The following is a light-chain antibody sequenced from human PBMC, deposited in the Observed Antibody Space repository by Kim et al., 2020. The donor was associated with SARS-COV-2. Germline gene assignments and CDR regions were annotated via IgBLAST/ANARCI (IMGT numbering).Light chain of an antibody. Sequence: QAAVTQEPSLTVSPGGTVTLTCASSTGAVTSGYYPNWFQQKPGQPPTTLIYSTNKTSSWIPARFSGSLLGGKAALTLSGVQPEDEAEYFCLLYSGGVWVFGGGTKLTVL. CDR1: TGAVTSGYY. CDR3: LLYSGGVWV. CDR2: STN. V-gene: IGLV7-43*01. J-gene: IGLJ3*02.